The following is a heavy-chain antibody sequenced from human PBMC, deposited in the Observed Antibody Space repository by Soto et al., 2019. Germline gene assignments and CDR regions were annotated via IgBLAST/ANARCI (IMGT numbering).Heavy chain of an antibody. J-gene: IGHJ5*02. Sequence: SETLSLTCTVSGGSISSGGYYWSWIRQHPGKGLEYIGYIYYSGSTYYNPSLKSRVTISIDTSKNQFSLKLSSVTAADTAVYYCARDFGYSYGNWFDPWGQGTLVTVS. CDR2: IYYSGST. CDR3: ARDFGYSYGNWFDP. D-gene: IGHD5-18*01. CDR1: GGSISSGGYY. V-gene: IGHV4-31*03.